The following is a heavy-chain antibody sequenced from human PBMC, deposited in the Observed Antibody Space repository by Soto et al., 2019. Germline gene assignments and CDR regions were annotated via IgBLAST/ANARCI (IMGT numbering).Heavy chain of an antibody. CDR2: ISGHNDNS. CDR3: ARCRGSSGYFWFDP. CDR1: GYIFSNYG. J-gene: IGHJ5*02. V-gene: IGHV1-18*01. D-gene: IGHD5-12*01. Sequence: ASVKVSCKTSGYIFSNYGITWVRQAPGQGLEWVGWISGHNDNSKYAQKVQGRVTLTTDTSTSTAYMELRNLMSDDTAVYLCARCRGSSGYFWFDPWGQGTLVTVSS.